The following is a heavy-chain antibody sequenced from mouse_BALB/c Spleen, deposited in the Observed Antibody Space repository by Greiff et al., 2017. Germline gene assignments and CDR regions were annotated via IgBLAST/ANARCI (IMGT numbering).Heavy chain of an antibody. V-gene: IGHV1-69*02. CDR2: IYPSDSYT. D-gene: IGHD2-2*01. CDR1: GYTFTSYW. Sequence: VQLQQPGAELVRPGASVKLSCKASGYTFTSYWINWVKQRPGQGLEWIGNIYPSDSYTNYNQKFKDKATLTVDKSSSTAYMQLSSPTSEDSAVYYCTRNGYAAWFAYWGQGTLVTVSA. CDR3: TRNGYAAWFAY. J-gene: IGHJ3*01.